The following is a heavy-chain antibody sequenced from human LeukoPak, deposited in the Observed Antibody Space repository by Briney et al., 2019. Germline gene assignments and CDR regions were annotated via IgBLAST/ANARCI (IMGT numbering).Heavy chain of an antibody. J-gene: IGHJ4*02. V-gene: IGHV3-23*01. CDR1: GFTFSSYG. Sequence: PGGSLRLSCAASGFTFSSYGMSWVRQAPGKGLEWVSSISGSGDITYFADSVKGRFTISRDNSKNTLYLQMNSRRAEDTAVYYCAKRLYANYFDYWGQGTLVTVSS. D-gene: IGHD2/OR15-2a*01. CDR2: ISGSGDIT. CDR3: AKRLYANYFDY.